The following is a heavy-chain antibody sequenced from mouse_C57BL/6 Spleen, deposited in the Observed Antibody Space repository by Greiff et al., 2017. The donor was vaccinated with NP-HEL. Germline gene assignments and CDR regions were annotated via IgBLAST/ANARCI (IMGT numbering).Heavy chain of an antibody. CDR3: ARGIITTVVAPLDY. J-gene: IGHJ2*01. CDR2: INPSNGGT. Sequence: QVQLQQPGTELVKPGASVKLSCKASGYTFTSYWMHWVKQRPGQGLEWIGNINPSNGGTNYNEKFKSNATLTVDKSSSTAYMQLSSLTSEDSAVYYCARGIITTVVAPLDYWGQGTTLTVSS. CDR1: GYTFTSYW. D-gene: IGHD1-1*01. V-gene: IGHV1-53*01.